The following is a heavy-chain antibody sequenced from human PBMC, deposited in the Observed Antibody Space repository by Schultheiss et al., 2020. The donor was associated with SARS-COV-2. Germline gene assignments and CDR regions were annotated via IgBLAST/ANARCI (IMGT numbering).Heavy chain of an antibody. CDR3: ARGGGKYSGYGDY. D-gene: IGHD5-12*01. CDR1: GYTFTSYG. CDR2: ISAYNGNT. J-gene: IGHJ4*02. V-gene: IGHV1-18*01. Sequence: ASVKVSCKASGYTFTSYGISWVRQAPGQGLEWMGWISAYNGNTNYAQKFQGRVTITRDTSTSTVYMELSSLRSEETAVYYCARGGGKYSGYGDYWGQGTLVTGSS.